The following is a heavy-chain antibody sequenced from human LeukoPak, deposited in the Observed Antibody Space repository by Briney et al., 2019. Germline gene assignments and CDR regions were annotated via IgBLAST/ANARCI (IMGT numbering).Heavy chain of an antibody. CDR1: GYSFTSFG. V-gene: IGHV1-18*01. J-gene: IGHJ4*02. D-gene: IGHD5-18*01. CDR2: SSAYNGNT. CDR3: XXXXGVDTSMIFFDF. Sequence: ASVKVSCKASGYSFTSFGISWVRQAPGQGLEWMGWSSAYNGNTNYVQKFQGRVTMTTDTSTSTAYMELRSLRSDDTAVFYCXXXXGVDTSMIFFDFWGQGTLVTVSS.